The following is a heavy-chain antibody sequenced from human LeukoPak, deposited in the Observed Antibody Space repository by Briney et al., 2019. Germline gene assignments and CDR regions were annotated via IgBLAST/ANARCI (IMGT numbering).Heavy chain of an antibody. CDR2: IIPIFGTA. V-gene: IGHV1-69*01. CDR3: ASLYGSGSYRIDK. Sequence: SVKVSCKASGGTFSSYAISWVRQAPGQGLEWMGGIIPIFGTANYAQKFQGRVTITADESTSTAYMELSSLRSEDTAVYYCASLYGSGSYRIDKWGQGTLVTVSS. J-gene: IGHJ4*02. CDR1: GGTFSSYA. D-gene: IGHD3-10*01.